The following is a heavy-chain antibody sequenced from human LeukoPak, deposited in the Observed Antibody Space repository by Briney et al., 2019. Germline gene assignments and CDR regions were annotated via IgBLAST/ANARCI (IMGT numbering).Heavy chain of an antibody. CDR3: AKAHYDSSGYYYAFDY. Sequence: GGSLRLSCAASGFTFSSYAMSWVRQAPGKGLEWVSAISGSGGSTYYADSVKGRFTISRDNSKNTLCLQMNSLRAEDTAVYYCAKAHYDSSGYYYAFDYWGQGTLVTVSS. J-gene: IGHJ4*02. D-gene: IGHD3-22*01. CDR1: GFTFSSYA. CDR2: ISGSGGST. V-gene: IGHV3-23*01.